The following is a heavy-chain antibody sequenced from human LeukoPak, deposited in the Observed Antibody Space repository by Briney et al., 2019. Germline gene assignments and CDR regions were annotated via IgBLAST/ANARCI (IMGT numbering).Heavy chain of an antibody. CDR1: GLTFSNAG. D-gene: IGHD6-6*01. Sequence: GRSLRLSCAASGLTFSNAGMSSVRQAPGKGLELVGRIKSKTDGGTTDYAAPVKGRFTISRDDSKNTLYLQMNSLKTEDTAVYYCTTLIAAYPYFDYWGQGTLVTVSS. CDR3: TTLIAAYPYFDY. V-gene: IGHV3-15*01. J-gene: IGHJ4*02. CDR2: IKSKTDGGTT.